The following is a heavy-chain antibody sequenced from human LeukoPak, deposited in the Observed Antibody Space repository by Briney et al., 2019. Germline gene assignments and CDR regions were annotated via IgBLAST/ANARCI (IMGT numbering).Heavy chain of an antibody. CDR3: ARPRDGYNYGFDY. CDR2: IIPIFGTA. Sequence: SVKVSCKASGGTFSSYAISWVRQAPGQGLEWMGRIIPIFGTANYAQKFQGRVTITTDESTSTAYMELSSLRSEDTAVYYCARPRDGYNYGFDYWGQGTLGTVSS. CDR1: GGTFSSYA. D-gene: IGHD5-24*01. J-gene: IGHJ4*02. V-gene: IGHV1-69*05.